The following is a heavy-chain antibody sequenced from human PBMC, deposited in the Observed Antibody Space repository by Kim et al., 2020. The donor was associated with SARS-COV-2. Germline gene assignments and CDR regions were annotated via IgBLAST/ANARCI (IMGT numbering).Heavy chain of an antibody. CDR1: GFSFSSYA. V-gene: IGHV3-23*01. Sequence: GGSLRLSCAASGFSFSSYAMSWVHQAPGKGLEWVSAISGSGGSTYYADSVKGRFTISRDNSKNTLYLQMNSLRAEDTAVYYCANLPVVGYCSSTSCYVPNWGQGTLVTVSS. CDR2: ISGSGGST. J-gene: IGHJ4*02. CDR3: ANLPVVGYCSSTSCYVPN. D-gene: IGHD2-2*01.